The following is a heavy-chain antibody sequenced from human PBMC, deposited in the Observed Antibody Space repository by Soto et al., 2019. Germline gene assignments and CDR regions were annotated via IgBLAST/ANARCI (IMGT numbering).Heavy chain of an antibody. D-gene: IGHD2-2*01. CDR3: ARGLPADARGYYYYMDV. J-gene: IGHJ6*03. CDR2: MNPNSGNT. CDR1: GYTFTSYD. Sequence: ASVKVSCKASGYTFTSYDINWVRQATGQGLEWMGWMNPNSGNTGYAQKFQGRVTMTRNTSISTAYMELSSLRSEDTAVYYCARGLPADARGYYYYMDVWGKGTTVTVSS. V-gene: IGHV1-8*01.